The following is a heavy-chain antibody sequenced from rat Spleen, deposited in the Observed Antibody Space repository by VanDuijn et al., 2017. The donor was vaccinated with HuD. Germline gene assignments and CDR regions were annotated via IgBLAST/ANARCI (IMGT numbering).Heavy chain of an antibody. D-gene: IGHD1-12*02. J-gene: IGHJ2*01. CDR3: ARMVVITSPFFDN. V-gene: IGHV2S61*01. Sequence: QVQLKESGPGLVQSAQTLSLTCTVSGLSLSSYGVIWVRQSPGKGLEWMGTIWANGNTNYNSALKSRLSISRDTSKSQIYLKMSTLQAEDTAMYFWARMVVITSPFFDNWGQGVMVTVSS. CDR2: IWANGNT. CDR1: GLSLSSYG.